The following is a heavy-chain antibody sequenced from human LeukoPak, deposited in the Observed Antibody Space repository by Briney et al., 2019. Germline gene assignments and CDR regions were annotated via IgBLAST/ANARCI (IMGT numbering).Heavy chain of an antibody. CDR3: ARGAPGSYCSGGSCPYFDY. CDR2: VNPNSGHT. Sequence: ASVKVSCKASGYTFTSYDIHWVRQATGQGLEWMGWVNPNSGHTGYAQKFQGRVTMTRNTSISTAYMELSSLTSEDTAVYYCARGAPGSYCSGGSCPYFDYWGQGTLVTVSS. CDR1: GYTFTSYD. D-gene: IGHD2-15*01. J-gene: IGHJ4*02. V-gene: IGHV1-8*01.